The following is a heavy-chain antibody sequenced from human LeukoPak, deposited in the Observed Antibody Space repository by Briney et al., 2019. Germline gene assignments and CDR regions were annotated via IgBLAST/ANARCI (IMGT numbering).Heavy chain of an antibody. V-gene: IGHV3-23*01. CDR3: AKDYYDSSGYPVDAFDI. CDR1: GFPFSSHG. CDR2: ISPGGGPT. J-gene: IGHJ3*02. D-gene: IGHD3-22*01. Sequence: GGSLRLSCAASGFPFSSHGMNWVRQAPGKGLEWVSGISPGGGPTYYADSVRGRFSISRDDLKDTLYLQMKNLRAEDTAVYYCAKDYYDSSGYPVDAFDIWGQGTMVTVSS.